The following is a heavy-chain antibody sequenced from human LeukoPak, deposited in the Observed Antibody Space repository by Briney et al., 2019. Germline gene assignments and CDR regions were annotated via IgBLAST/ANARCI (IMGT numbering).Heavy chain of an antibody. CDR2: ISSTSSII. D-gene: IGHD2-2*01. CDR3: ARNLPAADY. J-gene: IGHJ4*02. CDR1: GSTFSSHT. Sequence: EGSLRLSCAASGSTFSSHTMSWVRQAPGKGLEWISYISSTSSIIYYADSVKGRFTTSRDNAKNSLYLQMSSLRVEDTAVYYCARNLPAADYWGQGTLVTVSS. V-gene: IGHV3-48*04.